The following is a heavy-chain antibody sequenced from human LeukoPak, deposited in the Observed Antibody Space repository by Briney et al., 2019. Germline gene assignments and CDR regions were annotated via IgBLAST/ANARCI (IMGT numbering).Heavy chain of an antibody. V-gene: IGHV3-11*01. J-gene: IGHJ4*02. D-gene: IGHD1-26*01. CDR1: GFTFSDYY. Sequence: GGSLRLPCVASGFTFSDYYMTWFRQAPGKALEWISYISGSGSDMTYADSVKGRFTISRDNAKNSLYLQMNGLRAEDTAVYYCAMPTREPQYWGPGTLVTVSS. CDR2: ISGSGSDM. CDR3: AMPTREPQY.